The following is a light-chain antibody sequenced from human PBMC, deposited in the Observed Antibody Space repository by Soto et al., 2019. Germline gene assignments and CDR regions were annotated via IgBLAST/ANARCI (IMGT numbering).Light chain of an antibody. V-gene: IGKV3-20*01. CDR2: GAS. Sequence: EIVLTQSPGTLSLSPGERATLSCRAIQSVRSNFLAWYQQKPGQAPRLLIYGASNRATGIPDRFSGSGSGTDFTLTITRLEPEDFAMYYCQRYDSLRTFGQGTKVDI. CDR3: QRYDSLRT. J-gene: IGKJ1*01. CDR1: QSVRSNF.